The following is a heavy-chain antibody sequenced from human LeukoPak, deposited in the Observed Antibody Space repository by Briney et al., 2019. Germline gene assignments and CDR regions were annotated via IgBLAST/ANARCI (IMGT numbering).Heavy chain of an antibody. CDR1: GFTFSNYA. Sequence: GGSLRLSCAASGFTFSNYAMHWVRQAPGKGLEWVAVISYDGSNEYYVDSVKGRFTISRDNAKKTQDLKMNSLQPEDTAVYYCARGTTAQVVVVAATFPLDYWGQGTLVTVSS. CDR3: ARGTTAQVVVVAATFPLDY. V-gene: IGHV3-30-3*01. J-gene: IGHJ4*02. CDR2: ISYDGSNE. D-gene: IGHD2-15*01.